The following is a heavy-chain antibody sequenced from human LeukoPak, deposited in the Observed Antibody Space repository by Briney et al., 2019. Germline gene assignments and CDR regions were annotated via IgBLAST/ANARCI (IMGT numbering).Heavy chain of an antibody. CDR2: IYGSGSGQT. J-gene: IGHJ4*02. V-gene: IGHV3-23*01. CDR3: AKLYTHSSSSDY. CDR1: GFTFRTYT. D-gene: IGHD6-6*01. Sequence: GGSLRLSCAASGFTFRTYTMSWVRQAPGKGLEWVSGIYGSGSGQTFYADSVRGRFTISRDDSRNLLFLQMDSLRVEDTALYYCAKLYTHSSSSDYWGQGTLVTVSS.